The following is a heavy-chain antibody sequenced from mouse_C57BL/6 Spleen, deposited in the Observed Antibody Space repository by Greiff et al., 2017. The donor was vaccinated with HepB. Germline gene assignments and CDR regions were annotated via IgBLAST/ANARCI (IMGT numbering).Heavy chain of an antibody. V-gene: IGHV1-76*01. CDR3: AREGDYGHGFAY. CDR1: GYTFTDYY. D-gene: IGHD2-4*01. CDR2: IYPGSGNT. Sequence: QVQLKESGAELVRPGASVKLSCKASGYTFTDYYINWVKQRPGQGLEWIARIYPGSGNTYYNEKFKGKATLTAEKSSSTAYMQLSSLTSEDSAVYFCAREGDYGHGFAYWGQGTLVTVSA. J-gene: IGHJ3*01.